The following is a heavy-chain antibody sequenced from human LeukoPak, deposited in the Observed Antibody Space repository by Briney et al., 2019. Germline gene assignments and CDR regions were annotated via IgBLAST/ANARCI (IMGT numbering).Heavy chain of an antibody. CDR2: IYYSGST. CDR3: ATPRPDSSSVYHFDY. Sequence: SETLSLTCTVSGGSISSSSYYWGWIRQPPGKGLEWIGSIYYSGSTYYNPSLKSRVTISVDTSKNQFSLKLSSVTAADTAVYYCATPRPDSSSVYHFDYWGQGTLVTVSS. CDR1: GGSISSSSYY. V-gene: IGHV4-39*01. D-gene: IGHD6-13*01. J-gene: IGHJ4*02.